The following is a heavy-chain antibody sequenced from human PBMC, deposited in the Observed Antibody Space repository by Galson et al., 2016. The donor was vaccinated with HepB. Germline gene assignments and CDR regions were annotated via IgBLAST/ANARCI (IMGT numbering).Heavy chain of an antibody. CDR1: GYTFTSYG. J-gene: IGHJ5*02. CDR2: IKTYNGIT. CDR3: ARDEPILAVAEMYNWFDP. V-gene: IGHV1-18*01. D-gene: IGHD6-19*01. Sequence: SVKVSCKASGYTFTSYGISWVRQAPGQGLEWLGWIKTYNGITHYAQKFQGRVTMTTDTSTSTAYMELRSLRSDDTAVYYCARDEPILAVAEMYNWFDPWGQGTLVTVSS.